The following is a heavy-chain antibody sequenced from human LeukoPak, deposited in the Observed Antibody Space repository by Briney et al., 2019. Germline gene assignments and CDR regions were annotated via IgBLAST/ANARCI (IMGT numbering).Heavy chain of an antibody. CDR2: INHSGST. V-gene: IGHV4-34*01. CDR1: GGSISSYY. CDR3: ARGPSTYYYDSSGYYDY. J-gene: IGHJ4*02. D-gene: IGHD3-22*01. Sequence: SETLSLTCTVSGGSISSYYWSWIRQPAGKGLEWIGEINHSGSTNYNPSLKSRVTISVDTSKNQFSLKLSSVTAADTAVYYCARGPSTYYYDSSGYYDYWGQGTLVTVSS.